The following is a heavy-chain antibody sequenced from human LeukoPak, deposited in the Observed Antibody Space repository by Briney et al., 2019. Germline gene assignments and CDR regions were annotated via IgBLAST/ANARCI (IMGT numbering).Heavy chain of an antibody. CDR2: INPNSGGT. J-gene: IGHJ4*02. CDR3: ARALRVATIID. CDR1: GYTFTSYG. D-gene: IGHD5-12*01. Sequence: ASVKVSCKASGYTFTSYGISWVRQAPGQGLEWMGWINPNSGGTNYAQKFQGRVTMTRDTSISTAYMELSRLRSDDTAVYYCARALRVATIIDWGQGTLVTVSS. V-gene: IGHV1-2*02.